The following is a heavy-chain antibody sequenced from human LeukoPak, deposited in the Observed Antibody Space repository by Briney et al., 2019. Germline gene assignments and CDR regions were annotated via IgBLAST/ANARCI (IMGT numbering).Heavy chain of an antibody. CDR2: IRYDGSNK. CDR1: GFTFSSYG. J-gene: IGHJ4*02. Sequence: GGSLRLSCAASGFTFSSYGMHWVRQAPGKGLEGVAFIRYDGSNKYYADSVKGRFTISRDNSKNTLYLQMNSLRAEDTAVYYCAKDLTVTTPFDYWGQGTLVAVSS. V-gene: IGHV3-30*02. CDR3: AKDLTVTTPFDY. D-gene: IGHD4-17*01.